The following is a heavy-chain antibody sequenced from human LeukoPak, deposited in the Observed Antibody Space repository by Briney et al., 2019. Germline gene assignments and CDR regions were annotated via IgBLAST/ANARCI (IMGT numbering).Heavy chain of an antibody. CDR1: GGSFSGYY. Sequence: SETLSLTCAVYGGSFSGYYWSWIRQPPGKGLEWIGSIYYSGSTYYNPSLKSRVTISVDTSKNQFSLKLSSVTAADTAVYYCARHHRSSSWNFDYWGQGTLVTVSS. CDR3: ARHHRSSSWNFDY. V-gene: IGHV4-34*01. CDR2: IYYSGST. J-gene: IGHJ4*02. D-gene: IGHD6-13*01.